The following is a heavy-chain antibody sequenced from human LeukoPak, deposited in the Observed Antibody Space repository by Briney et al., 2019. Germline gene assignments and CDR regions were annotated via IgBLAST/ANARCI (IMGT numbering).Heavy chain of an antibody. V-gene: IGHV4-39*01. CDR1: GGSISSSSYY. CDR3: ARLPAMTSFDY. J-gene: IGHJ4*02. Sequence: SETLSLTCTVSGGSISSSSYYWGWIRQPPGKRLEWVGNVFYTGSTSYNPSLKSRVTISVDTSKNQFSLKLTSVTAADTAVYYCARLPAMTSFDYWGQGTLVTVSS. CDR2: VFYTGST. D-gene: IGHD2-15*01.